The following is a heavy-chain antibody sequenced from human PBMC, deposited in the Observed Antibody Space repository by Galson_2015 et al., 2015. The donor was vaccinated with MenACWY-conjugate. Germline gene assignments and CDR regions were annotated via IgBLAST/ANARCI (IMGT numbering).Heavy chain of an antibody. J-gene: IGHJ4*02. CDR1: GASISSYY. V-gene: IGHV4-59*08. CDR3: ARLGIAARPYDY. CDR2: ISYTGST. Sequence: ETQSLTCTVSGASISSYYWSWIRQPPGKGLESIGYISYTGSTNYNPSLKSRVTISADTSKNQFSLKLSSVTAADTAVYYCARLGIAARPYDYWGQGTLVSVSS. D-gene: IGHD6-6*01.